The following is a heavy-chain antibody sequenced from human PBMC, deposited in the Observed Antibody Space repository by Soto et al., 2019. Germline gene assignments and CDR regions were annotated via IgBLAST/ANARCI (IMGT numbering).Heavy chain of an antibody. V-gene: IGHV3-33*01. CDR2: VWYDGSTK. D-gene: IGHD3-16*01. CDR3: AREFSLALHF. Sequence: QLVESRGAVVQPGKSLRLSCSASGFIISNFGMYWVRQAPGKGLEWVAVVWYDGSTKYYGDSVKGRFTISRDNSKNMVYLQMDSLRVDDTAVYYCAREFSLALHFWGQGSLVTVYS. J-gene: IGHJ4*02. CDR1: GFIISNFG.